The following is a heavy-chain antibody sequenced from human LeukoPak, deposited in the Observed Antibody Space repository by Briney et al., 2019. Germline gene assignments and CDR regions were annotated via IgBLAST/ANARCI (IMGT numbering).Heavy chain of an antibody. CDR1: CVPISNYY. J-gene: IGHJ5*02. V-gene: IGHV4-4*07. Sequence: PWETLYLICSVSCVPISNYYWALIRQAAGKGLEWIGRILTNGNTYFNPSLHSRITISVDPSKNQFSLRLTSVTAADTAVHYSARESRTYDGSGYYYYSWGQGTQITDSS. D-gene: IGHD3-22*01. CDR3: ARESRTYDGSGYYYYS. CDR2: ILTNGNT.